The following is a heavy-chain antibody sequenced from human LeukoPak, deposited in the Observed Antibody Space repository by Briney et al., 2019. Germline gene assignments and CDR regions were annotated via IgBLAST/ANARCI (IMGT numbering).Heavy chain of an antibody. Sequence: SVKVSCKASGGTFSSYAISWVRQAPGQGLEWMGGIIPIFGTANYAQKFQGRVTITADKSTSAAYMELSSLRSEDTAVYYCASSEYCSGGSCYSVSYYYYYMDVWGKGTTVTVSS. V-gene: IGHV1-69*06. CDR2: IIPIFGTA. CDR3: ASSEYCSGGSCYSVSYYYYYMDV. D-gene: IGHD2-15*01. CDR1: GGTFSSYA. J-gene: IGHJ6*03.